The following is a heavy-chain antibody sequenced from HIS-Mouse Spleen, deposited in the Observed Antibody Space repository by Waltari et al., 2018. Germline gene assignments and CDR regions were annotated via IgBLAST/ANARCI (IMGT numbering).Heavy chain of an antibody. V-gene: IGHV1-18*01. CDR2: NRAYNGNT. Sequence: QVQLVQSGAEVKKPGASVKVSCKASGYTFTSYGISWVRQAPGQGLEWMGWNRAYNGNTNYAQKRQGRVTMTTDTSTSTAYMELRSLRSDDTAVYYCARVSGRYSGYDYWFDPWGQGTLVTVSS. J-gene: IGHJ5*02. D-gene: IGHD5-12*01. CDR1: GYTFTSYG. CDR3: ARVSGRYSGYDYWFDP.